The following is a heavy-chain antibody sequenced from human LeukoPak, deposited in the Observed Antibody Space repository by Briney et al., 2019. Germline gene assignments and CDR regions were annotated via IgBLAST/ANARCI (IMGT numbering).Heavy chain of an antibody. CDR1: GFTFSSYA. J-gene: IGHJ4*02. CDR2: ISGSGGST. D-gene: IGHD5-18*01. V-gene: IGHV3-23*01. CDR3: ARGVGYPYFDY. Sequence: GGSLRLSCAASGFTFSSYAMSWVRQAPGKGLEGVSAISGSGGSTYYEDSVKGRFTISRDNSKNTLYLQMNSLRAEDTAVYYCARGVGYPYFDYWGQGTLVTVSS.